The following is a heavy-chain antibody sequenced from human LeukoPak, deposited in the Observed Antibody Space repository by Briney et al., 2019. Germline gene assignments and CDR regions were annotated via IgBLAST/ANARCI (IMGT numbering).Heavy chain of an antibody. CDR2: IEEDGTEK. CDR3: AGMKVGY. J-gene: IGHJ4*02. D-gene: IGHD3-22*01. Sequence: QPGGSLRLSCAASGFTFSSYWMTWVRQAPGKGPEWVANIEEDGTEKYYVDSVRGRFTVSRDNAKNSLFLQMNSLRAEDTAVYYCAGMKVGYWGQGTLVTVSS. CDR1: GFTFSSYW. V-gene: IGHV3-7*01.